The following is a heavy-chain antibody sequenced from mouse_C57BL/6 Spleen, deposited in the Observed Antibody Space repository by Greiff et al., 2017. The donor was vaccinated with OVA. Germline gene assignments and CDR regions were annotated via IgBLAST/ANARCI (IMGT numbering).Heavy chain of an antibody. CDR3: AREEVTTVVAHFDY. Sequence: EVKLMESGPVLVKPGASVKMSCKASGYTFTDYYMNWVKQSHGKSLEWIGVINPYNGGTSYNQKFKGKATLTVDKSSSTAYMELNSLTSEDSAVYYCAREEVTTVVAHFDYWGQGTTLTVSS. J-gene: IGHJ2*01. V-gene: IGHV1-19*01. CDR2: INPYNGGT. CDR1: GYTFTDYY. D-gene: IGHD1-1*01.